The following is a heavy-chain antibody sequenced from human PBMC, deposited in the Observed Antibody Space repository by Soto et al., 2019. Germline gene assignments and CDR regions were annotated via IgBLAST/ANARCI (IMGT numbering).Heavy chain of an antibody. J-gene: IGHJ3*02. CDR2: ISHDGSNK. Sequence: GGSLRLSCAASGFTFSSYGMHWVRQAPGKGLEWVAVISHDGSNKYYADSVKGRFTISRDNSKNTLYLQMNSLRAEDTAVYYCRGDGYGDAFDIWGQGTMVTVSS. V-gene: IGHV3-30*03. CDR1: GFTFSSYG. D-gene: IGHD2-21*02. CDR3: RGDGYGDAFDI.